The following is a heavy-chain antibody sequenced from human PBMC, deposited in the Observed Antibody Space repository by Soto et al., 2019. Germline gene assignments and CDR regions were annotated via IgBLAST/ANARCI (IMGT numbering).Heavy chain of an antibody. V-gene: IGHV4-59*01. J-gene: IGHJ4*02. CDR2: IYASGNT. CDR1: PNSISDYY. D-gene: IGHD6-13*01. CDR3: ARGLGIAASGGFDY. Sequence: PSETLSLTGSVSPNSISDYYWRWIRQPPGKGLEWIGFIYASGNTNFNPSLKSRVTISIDTSKSQFSLRLISVTAADTAVYYCARGLGIAASGGFDYWGQGIPVTVSS.